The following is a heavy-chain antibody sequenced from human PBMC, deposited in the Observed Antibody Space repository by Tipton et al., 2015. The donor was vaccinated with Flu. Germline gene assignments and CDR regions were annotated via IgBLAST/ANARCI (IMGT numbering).Heavy chain of an antibody. Sequence: TLSLTCTVSGASISSGDYYWSWIRQSPGKGLQYIGYIYYSASNNYHPALRSQLIMSIDTSKHPFSLKPISATAADTALYDCARDPYNYNFSLYGMDVWGQGTTVTVSS. CDR3: ARDPYNYNFSLYGMDV. CDR1: GASISSGDYY. V-gene: IGHV4-30-4*01. J-gene: IGHJ6*02. D-gene: IGHD3-22*01. CDR2: IYYSASN.